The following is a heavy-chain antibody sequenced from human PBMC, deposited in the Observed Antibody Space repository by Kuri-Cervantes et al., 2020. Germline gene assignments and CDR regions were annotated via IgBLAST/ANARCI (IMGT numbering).Heavy chain of an antibody. CDR2: INSDGSST. V-gene: IGHV3-74*01. D-gene: IGHD5-12*01. Sequence: GESLKISCAASGLTISSDWMHWVRQVPGKGLVWVSRINSDGSSTNYADSVKGRFTISRDNAKNTVYLQMNSLRAEDTAVYYCARDGSEYSGYESEGIDYWGQGTLVTVSS. CDR3: ARDGSEYSGYESEGIDY. J-gene: IGHJ4*02. CDR1: GLTISSDW.